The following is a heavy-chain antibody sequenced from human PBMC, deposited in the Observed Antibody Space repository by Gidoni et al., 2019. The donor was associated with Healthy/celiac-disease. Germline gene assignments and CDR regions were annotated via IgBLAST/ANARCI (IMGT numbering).Heavy chain of an antibody. J-gene: IGHJ4*02. D-gene: IGHD3-16*01. CDR1: GFTFSSYG. V-gene: IGHV3-30*18. CDR3: AKGLGQGLGYFDY. CDR2: ISYDGSNK. Sequence: QVPLAESGGGVVQPGRSLRLSCAASGFTFSSYGMHWVRQAPGKGLEWVAVISYDGSNKYYADSVKGRFTISRDNSKNTLYLQMNSLRAEDTAVYYCAKGLGQGLGYFDYWGQGTLVTVSS.